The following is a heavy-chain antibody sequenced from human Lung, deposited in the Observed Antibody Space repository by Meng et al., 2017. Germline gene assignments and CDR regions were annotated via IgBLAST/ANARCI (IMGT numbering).Heavy chain of an antibody. V-gene: IGHV3-15*01. CDR1: GFTFSNVW. CDR3: SGHVDY. CDR2: MKSNVNGETV. Sequence: GQVVGSGGVLVQRGGSLRLSCAASGFTFSNVWMTWVRQAAGKGLEWIGRMKSNVNGETVDYTAAVKGRFFISRDDSENNFYLQMNSLKTEDTAVYYCSGHVDYWGHGTLVTVSS. J-gene: IGHJ4*01.